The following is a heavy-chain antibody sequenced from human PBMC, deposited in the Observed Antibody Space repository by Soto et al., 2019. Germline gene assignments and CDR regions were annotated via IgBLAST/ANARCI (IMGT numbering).Heavy chain of an antibody. CDR1: GLTFSSFG. CDR3: ARDNGGDWGVGAFDI. J-gene: IGHJ3*02. V-gene: IGHV3-30*03. Sequence: GGSLRLSCAASGLTFSSFGMHWVRQAPGKGLEWVAVISYDGSNKYYADSVKGRFTISRDNSKNTLFLQMNSLRAEDTAVYFCARDNGGDWGVGAFDIWGQGTMVTVSS. CDR2: ISYDGSNK. D-gene: IGHD2-21*02.